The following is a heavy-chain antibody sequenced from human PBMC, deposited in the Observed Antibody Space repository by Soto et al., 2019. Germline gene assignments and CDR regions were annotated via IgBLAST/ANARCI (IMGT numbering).Heavy chain of an antibody. V-gene: IGHV1-69*02. CDR2: IIPILGIA. D-gene: IGHD1-26*01. Sequence: QVQLVQSGAEVKKPGSSVKASCKASGGTFSSYTISWVRQAPGQGLEWMGRIIPILGIANYAQKFQGRVTITADKSTSTAYMELSSLRSEDTAVYYCARAATGFYGMDVWGQGTTVTVSS. J-gene: IGHJ6*02. CDR3: ARAATGFYGMDV. CDR1: GGTFSSYT.